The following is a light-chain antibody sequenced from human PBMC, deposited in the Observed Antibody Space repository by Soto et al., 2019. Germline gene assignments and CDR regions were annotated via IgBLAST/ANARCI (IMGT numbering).Light chain of an antibody. CDR2: GAS. CDR3: QKYNTVPRT. J-gene: IGKJ1*01. CDR1: QSVSSN. V-gene: IGKV3-15*01. Sequence: EIVMTQSPATLSVSPGERATLSCRASQSVSSNLAWYQQKPGQAPRLLIYGASTRATGIPARFSGSGSGTEFTLTISSLQSEDFATYYCQKYNTVPRTFGQGTKVEI.